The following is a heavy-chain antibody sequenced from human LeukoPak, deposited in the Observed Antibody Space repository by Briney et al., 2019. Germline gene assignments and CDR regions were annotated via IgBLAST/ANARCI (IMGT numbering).Heavy chain of an antibody. V-gene: IGHV7-4-1*02. CDR1: GYTVTGYY. CDR2: INTNTGNP. Sequence: ASVKVSCKASGYTVTGYYMHWGRQSPGQGLEWMGWINTNTGNPTYAQGFTGRFVFSLYTSVSTAYLQISSLTAEDTAVYYCASDSQYSGSYPIDYWGQGTLVTVSS. CDR3: ASDSQYSGSYPIDY. D-gene: IGHD1-26*01. J-gene: IGHJ4*02.